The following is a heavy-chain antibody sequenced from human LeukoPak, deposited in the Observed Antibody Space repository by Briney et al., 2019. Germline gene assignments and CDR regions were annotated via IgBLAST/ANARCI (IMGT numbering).Heavy chain of an antibody. D-gene: IGHD5-24*01. V-gene: IGHV1-18*01. Sequence: ASVKVSCKASGYTFTSYGISWVRQAPGQGLEWMGWISAYNGNTNYAQKLQGRVTMTTDTSTSTAYMELRSRRSDATAVYYCAREGGTGRWLQLRPGNFDYWGQGTLVTVSS. CDR1: GYTFTSYG. CDR3: AREGGTGRWLQLRPGNFDY. J-gene: IGHJ4*02. CDR2: ISAYNGNT.